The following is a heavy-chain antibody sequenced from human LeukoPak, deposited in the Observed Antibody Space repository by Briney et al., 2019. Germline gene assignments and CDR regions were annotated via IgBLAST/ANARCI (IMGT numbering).Heavy chain of an antibody. V-gene: IGHV4-59*01. Sequence: SETLSLTCTVSGGSISSYYRSWIRQPPGKGLEWIGYIYYSGSTNYNPSLKSRVTISVDTSKNQFSLKLSSVTAADTAVYYCAGASYDSSGVHWGQGTLVTVSS. CDR3: AGASYDSSGVH. J-gene: IGHJ4*02. D-gene: IGHD3-22*01. CDR1: GGSISSYY. CDR2: IYYSGST.